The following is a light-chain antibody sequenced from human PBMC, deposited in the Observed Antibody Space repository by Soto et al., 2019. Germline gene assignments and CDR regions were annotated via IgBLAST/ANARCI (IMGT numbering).Light chain of an antibody. CDR3: QQYANSPGT. V-gene: IGKV3-20*01. CDR2: AAS. J-gene: IGKJ1*01. Sequence: EIVLTQSPGTLSLSPGERATLSCRASQSVSSSYLAWYQQKPGQAPRLLIYAASSRATGIPDRFGGSGSGTDFTLTISRLEPEDFAVYSCQQYANSPGTFGQGTKVEIK. CDR1: QSVSSSY.